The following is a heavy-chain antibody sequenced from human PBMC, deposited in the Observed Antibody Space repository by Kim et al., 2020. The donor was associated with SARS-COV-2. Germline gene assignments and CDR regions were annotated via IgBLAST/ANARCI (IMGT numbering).Heavy chain of an antibody. CDR1: GFTFSSYA. CDR3: AKAPKATWGAMDV. V-gene: IGHV3-23*01. D-gene: IGHD7-27*01. Sequence: GGSLRLSCAASGFTFSSYAMTWVRQAPGKGLEWVSTISGSGGNIYYADSVKGRFTISRDNSKNTLYLQMNSLRAEDTALYYCAKAPKATWGAMDVWGQGTTVTVSS. CDR2: ISGSGGNI. J-gene: IGHJ6*02.